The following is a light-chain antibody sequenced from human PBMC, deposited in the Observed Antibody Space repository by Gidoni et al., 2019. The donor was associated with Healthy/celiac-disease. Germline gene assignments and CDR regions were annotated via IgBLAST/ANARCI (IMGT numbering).Light chain of an antibody. CDR1: QDISNY. CDR2: DAS. CDR3: QQYDNLLLT. J-gene: IGKJ4*01. Sequence: LQMTQSPSSLSASVGDRVTITCQASQDISNYLNWYQQKPGKAPKLLIYDASNLETGVPSRFSGSGSGTDFTFTISSLQPEDIATYYCQQYDNLLLTFGGXTKVEIK. V-gene: IGKV1-33*01.